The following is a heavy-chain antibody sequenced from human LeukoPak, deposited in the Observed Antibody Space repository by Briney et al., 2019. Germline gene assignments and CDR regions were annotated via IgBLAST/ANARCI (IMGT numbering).Heavy chain of an antibody. Sequence: SETLSLACSVSGVSITTHYWSWIRQPPGKGLEWIGYVSYTDSPNFNPSLKSRVTISLNNSKNQFSLKLTHEHTAVAACDYCAIDRRREGVHAFDVWGRGTMVTVSS. CDR1: GVSITTHY. J-gene: IGHJ3*01. CDR2: VSYTDSP. D-gene: IGHD1-14*01. CDR3: AIDRRREGVHAFDV. V-gene: IGHV4-59*11.